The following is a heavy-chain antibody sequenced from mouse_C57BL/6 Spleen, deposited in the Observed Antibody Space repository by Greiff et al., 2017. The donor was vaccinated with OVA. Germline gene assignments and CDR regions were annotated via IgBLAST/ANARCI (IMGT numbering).Heavy chain of an antibody. CDR1: GYAFTNYL. CDR2: INPGSGGT. V-gene: IGHV1-54*01. Sequence: VQLQQSGAELVRPGTSVKVSCKASGYAFTNYLIEWVKQRPGQGLEWIGVINPGSGGTNYNEKFKGKATLTADKSSSTAYMQLSSLTSEDSAVYFCAREDYTAVVAFDYWGQGTTLTVSS. J-gene: IGHJ2*01. CDR3: AREDYTAVVAFDY. D-gene: IGHD1-1*01.